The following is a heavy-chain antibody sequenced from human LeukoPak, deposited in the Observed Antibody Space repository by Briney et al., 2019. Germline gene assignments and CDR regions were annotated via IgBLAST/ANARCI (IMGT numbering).Heavy chain of an antibody. CDR3: AREGGSIAARGGDYYYMDV. D-gene: IGHD6-6*01. CDR1: GFTVSSNY. CDR2: IYSGGST. J-gene: IGHJ6*03. V-gene: IGHV3-66*02. Sequence: GGSLRLSCAASGFTVSSNYMSWVRQAPGKRLEWVSVIYSGGSTYFADSVKGRFTISRDNSKNTLYLQMNSLRAEDTAVYYCAREGGSIAARGGDYYYMDVWGKGTTVTVSS.